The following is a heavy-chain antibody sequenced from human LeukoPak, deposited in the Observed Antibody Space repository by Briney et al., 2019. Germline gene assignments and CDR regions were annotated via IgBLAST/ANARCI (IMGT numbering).Heavy chain of an antibody. CDR1: GYTFTSYG. J-gene: IGHJ4*02. CDR3: ARPPSSSGWSAFDY. V-gene: IGHV1-18*01. Sequence: ASVKVSCKASGYTFTSYGISWVRQAPGQGLEWMGWISAYNGNTNYAQKLQGRVTMTTDTSTSTAYMELRSLRSDDTAVYYCARPPSSSGWSAFDYWGQGTLVTVSS. CDR2: ISAYNGNT. D-gene: IGHD6-19*01.